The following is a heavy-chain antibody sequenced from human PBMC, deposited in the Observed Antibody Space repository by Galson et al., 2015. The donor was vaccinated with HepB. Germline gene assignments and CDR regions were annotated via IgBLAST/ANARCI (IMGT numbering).Heavy chain of an antibody. V-gene: IGHV3-33*01. CDR2: IWYDGSSE. CDR3: ARDSSSKFYFDIGGYGRPLVRLDY. CDR1: GFTFSDYA. Sequence: SLRLSCAASGFTFSDYAMHWVRQAPGKGLEWVAVIWYDGSSEYYAGSMKGRFTISRDNSKNTLYLQMNSLRAEDTAVYYCARDSSSKFYFDIGGYGRPLVRLDYWGQGTLVTVSS. D-gene: IGHD3-22*01. J-gene: IGHJ4*02.